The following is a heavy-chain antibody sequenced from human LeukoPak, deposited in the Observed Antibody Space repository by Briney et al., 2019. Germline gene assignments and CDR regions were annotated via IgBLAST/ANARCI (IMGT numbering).Heavy chain of an antibody. J-gene: IGHJ4*02. CDR3: ARALLPFAFGY. V-gene: IGHV4-59*01. Sequence: PSETLSLTCTVSGGSISSYYWSWIRQPPGKGLEWIGYIYYSGSTNYNPSLKSRVTISVDTSKNQFSLKLSSVTAADTAVYYCARALLPFAFGYWGQGTLVTVSS. CDR1: GGSISSYY. CDR2: IYYSGST. D-gene: IGHD3-10*01.